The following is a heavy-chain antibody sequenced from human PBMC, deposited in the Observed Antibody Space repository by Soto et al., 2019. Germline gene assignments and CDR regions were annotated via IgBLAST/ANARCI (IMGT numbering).Heavy chain of an antibody. V-gene: IGHV4-59*01. Sequence: SETLSLTCSLSGSSISCYYWSWIRQPPGKGLEWIGYIYYSGSTNYNPSLKSRVTISVDTSKNQFSLKLSSVTAADTAVYYCARTNARFGEFAFLRPMDVWGKGTTVTVSS. CDR1: GSSISCYY. CDR2: IYYSGST. J-gene: IGHJ6*03. CDR3: ARTNARFGEFAFLRPMDV. D-gene: IGHD3-10*01.